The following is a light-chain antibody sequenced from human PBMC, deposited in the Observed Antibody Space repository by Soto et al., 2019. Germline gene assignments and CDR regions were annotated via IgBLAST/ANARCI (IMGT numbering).Light chain of an antibody. V-gene: IGKV3-20*01. Sequence: EIVLTQSPGTLSLSAGERATLSCRASQSLSSGYLAWYQQKPGQAPTVLIYGASNRATGIPDRFSGSGSGTDFTLTISRLEPEDFAVYYCQQYETSATLGQGTKVDIK. CDR1: QSLSSGY. CDR3: QQYETSAT. CDR2: GAS. J-gene: IGKJ1*01.